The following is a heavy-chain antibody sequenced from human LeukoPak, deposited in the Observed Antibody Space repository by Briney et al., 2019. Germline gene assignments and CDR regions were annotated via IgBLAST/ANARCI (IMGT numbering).Heavy chain of an antibody. J-gene: IGHJ4*02. Sequence: GRSLRLAWAVSGFTSSRYWMHSVRHTPRKRRGWGSRIDFVGSDTSNADSVKGRFTLSRDNAKNTLYLQMNSLRAEDTAVYYCVKLAAAGTDYWGQGTLVTVSS. CDR2: IDFVGSDT. D-gene: IGHD6-13*01. CDR3: VKLAAAGTDY. CDR1: GFTSSRYW. V-gene: IGHV3-74*01.